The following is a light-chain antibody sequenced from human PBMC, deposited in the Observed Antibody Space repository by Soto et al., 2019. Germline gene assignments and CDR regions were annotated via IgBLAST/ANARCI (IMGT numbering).Light chain of an antibody. J-gene: IGKJ2*01. CDR2: AGA. V-gene: IGKV1-39*01. CDR1: QSITNY. CDR3: QQSYSTPYT. Sequence: DIQMTQSPSSLSASVGDTVTITCRASQSITNYLNWYQHKSGKAPKLLIYAGASLQSGVPSRFSGSVSGTDFTLTISGLQTEDLATYYCQQSYSTPYTFGQGTKLEIK.